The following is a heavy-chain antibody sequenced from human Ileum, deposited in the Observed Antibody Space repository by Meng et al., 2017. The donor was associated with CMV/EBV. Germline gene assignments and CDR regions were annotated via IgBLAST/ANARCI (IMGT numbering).Heavy chain of an antibody. CDR1: GGSVSLWY. CDR3: ATGGGDFDH. J-gene: IGHJ4*02. CDR2: ISLSTDGNI. V-gene: IGHV4-4*07. D-gene: IGHD3-10*01. Sequence: GLGLVKPSYRVSPTFTVSGGSVSLWYCSWIRQSAGKKLEWIGRISLSTDGNINYNPSLKSRVTMSADMSKNQLSLKLTSMSAADTAVYYCATGGGDFDHWGQGILVTVSS.